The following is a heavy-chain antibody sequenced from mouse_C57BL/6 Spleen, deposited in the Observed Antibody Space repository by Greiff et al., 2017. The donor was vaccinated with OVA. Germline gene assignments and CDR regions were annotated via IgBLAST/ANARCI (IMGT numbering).Heavy chain of an antibody. Sequence: VQLQESGAELARPGASVKLSCKASGYTFTSYGISWVKQRTGQGLEWIGEIYPRSGNTYYNEKFKGKATLTADKSSSTAYMELRSLTSEDSAVYFCARWAEGYAMDYWGQGTSGTVSS. J-gene: IGHJ4*01. CDR1: GYTFTSYG. V-gene: IGHV1-81*01. CDR2: IYPRSGNT. CDR3: ARWAEGYAMDY.